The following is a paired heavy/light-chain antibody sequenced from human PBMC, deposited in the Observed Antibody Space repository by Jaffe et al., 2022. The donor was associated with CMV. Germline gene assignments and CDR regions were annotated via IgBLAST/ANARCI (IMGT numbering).Heavy chain of an antibody. J-gene: IGHJ5*02. Sequence: QLQLQESGPGLVKPSETLSLTCTVSGGSISSSSYCWGWIRQPPGKGLEWIGSIYYRGSTYYNPSLKSRVTISVDTSKNQFSLNLYSVTAADTAVYYCARHGPYDFWSVYPPLWFDPWGQGTLVTVSS. CDR2: IYYRGST. CDR1: GGSISSSSYC. CDR3: ARHGPYDFWSVYPPLWFDP. V-gene: IGHV4-39*01. D-gene: IGHD3-3*01.
Light chain of an antibody. Sequence: EIVLTQSPGTLSLSPGERATLSCRASQSVSSSYLAWYQQKRGQAPRLLIYGASSRATGIPDRFSGSGSGTDFTLTISRLEPEDFAVYYCQQYGDSPRTFGQGTKVEIK. CDR2: GAS. CDR3: QQYGDSPRT. V-gene: IGKV3-20*01. J-gene: IGKJ1*01. CDR1: QSVSSSY.